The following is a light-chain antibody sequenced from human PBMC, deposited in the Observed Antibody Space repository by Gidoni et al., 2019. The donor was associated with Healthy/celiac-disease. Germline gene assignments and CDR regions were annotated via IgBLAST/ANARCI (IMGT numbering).Light chain of an antibody. V-gene: IGKV4-1*01. CDR1: QSVLYSSNNKNY. Sequence: DIVMTQSPDSLAGSLGERATINCKSSQSVLYSSNNKNYLAWYQQKPGQPPKLLIYCASTRESGVPDRFSGSGSGTDFTLTISSLQAEDVAVYYCQQYYSTPQTFGPGTKVDIK. CDR3: QQYYSTPQT. CDR2: CAS. J-gene: IGKJ3*01.